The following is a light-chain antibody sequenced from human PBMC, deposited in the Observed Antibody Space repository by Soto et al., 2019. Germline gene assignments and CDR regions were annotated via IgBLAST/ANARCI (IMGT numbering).Light chain of an antibody. CDR3: SSYADSGTLL. J-gene: IGLJ3*02. CDR1: SNDVGGYNY. Sequence: QSALTKPASVSGSPGQSITLSCTGTSNDVGGYNYVSWYQHHPGKAPKLLIYDVTTRPSGVSDRFSGSKSGNMASLTISGLQAADEADYYCSSYADSGTLLFGGGTKLTVL. CDR2: DVT. V-gene: IGLV2-14*03.